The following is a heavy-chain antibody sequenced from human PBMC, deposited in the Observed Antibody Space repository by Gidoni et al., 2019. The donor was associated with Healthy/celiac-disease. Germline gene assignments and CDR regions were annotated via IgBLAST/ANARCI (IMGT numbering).Heavy chain of an antibody. J-gene: IGHJ6*02. Sequence: EVQLVASGGGLVKPGGSLRLSCAASGFTFSSYSMNWVRQAPGKGLEWVSSISSSSSYIYYADSVKGRFTISRDNAKNSLYLQMNSLRAEDTAVYYCARDRGIRRGVMIALYYYYGMDVWGQGTTVTVSS. V-gene: IGHV3-21*01. CDR1: GFTFSSYS. D-gene: IGHD3-10*01. CDR2: ISSSSSYI. CDR3: ARDRGIRRGVMIALYYYYGMDV.